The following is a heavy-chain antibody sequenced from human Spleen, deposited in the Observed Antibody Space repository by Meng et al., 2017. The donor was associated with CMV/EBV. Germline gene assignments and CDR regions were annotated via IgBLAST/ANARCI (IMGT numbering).Heavy chain of an antibody. CDR2: LSWNSGSI. CDR3: ARDVLGPYYYYGFDV. J-gene: IGHJ6*02. CDR1: GFTFDDYA. Sequence: SLKISCAASGFTFDDYAMHWVRQAPGKGLEWVSGLSWNSGSIGYADSVKGRFTISRDNAKNSLHLQMNSLRPEDTALYYCARDVLGPYYYYGFDVWGQGTTVTVSS. D-gene: IGHD2-15*01. V-gene: IGHV3-9*01.